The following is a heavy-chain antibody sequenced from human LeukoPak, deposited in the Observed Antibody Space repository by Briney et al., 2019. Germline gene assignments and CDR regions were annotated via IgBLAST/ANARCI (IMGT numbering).Heavy chain of an antibody. CDR2: LFYDGTT. D-gene: IGHD3-3*01. J-gene: IGHJ5*02. V-gene: IGHV4-39*07. CDR1: GGSINDPNYY. CDR3: ARGLAHTTIFRAPNKNWFDP. Sequence: SETLSLTCNVFGGSINDPNYYWGWIRQSPGRTLEWIGSLFYDGTTYYNPSLKSRVTISVDKSKNQFSLKLSSVTAADTAVYYCARGLAHTTIFRAPNKNWFDPWGQGTLVTVSS.